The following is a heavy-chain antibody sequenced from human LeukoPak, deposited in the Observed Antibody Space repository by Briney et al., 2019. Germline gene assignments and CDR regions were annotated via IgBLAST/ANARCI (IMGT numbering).Heavy chain of an antibody. CDR2: IYTSGST. J-gene: IGHJ4*02. CDR3: ARRALRDSDTESHYGSGRTFDY. D-gene: IGHD3-10*01. Sequence: SETLSLTCTVSGGSISSGSYYWSWIRQPAGKGLEWIGRIYTSGSTNYNPSLKSRVTISVDTSKNQFSLKLSSVTAADTAVYYCARRALRDSDTESHYGSGRTFDYWGQGTLVTVSS. CDR1: GGSISSGSYY. V-gene: IGHV4-61*02.